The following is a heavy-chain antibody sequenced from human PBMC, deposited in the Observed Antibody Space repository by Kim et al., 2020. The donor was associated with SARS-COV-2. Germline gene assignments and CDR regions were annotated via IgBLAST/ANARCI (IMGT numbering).Heavy chain of an antibody. CDR3: AHHNYDTSGYLRDY. D-gene: IGHD3-22*01. V-gene: IGHV2-5*02. Sequence: SGPTLVNPTQTLTLTCSFSGFSLSTSGVGVGWIRQPPGKALEWLALIYWDDDKYYSPSLKSRLTITKDTSKNQVVLTMTNMDPVDTATYYCAHHNYDTSGYLRDYWGQGTLVTVSS. J-gene: IGHJ4*02. CDR1: GFSLSTSGVG. CDR2: IYWDDDK.